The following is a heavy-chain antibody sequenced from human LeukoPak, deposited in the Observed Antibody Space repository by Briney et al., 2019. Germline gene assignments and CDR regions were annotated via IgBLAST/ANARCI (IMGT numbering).Heavy chain of an antibody. CDR2: INTDGSST. J-gene: IGHJ6*02. D-gene: IGHD2/OR15-2a*01. CDR1: GFTVDSNY. Sequence: GGSLRLSCAASGFTVDSNYLSWVRQAPGKGLVWVSHINTDGSSTTYADSVKGRFTISRDNAKSTLYLLMNSLRAEDTAVYYCARDSNYGMDVWGQGTTVTVSS. CDR3: ARDSNYGMDV. V-gene: IGHV3-74*01.